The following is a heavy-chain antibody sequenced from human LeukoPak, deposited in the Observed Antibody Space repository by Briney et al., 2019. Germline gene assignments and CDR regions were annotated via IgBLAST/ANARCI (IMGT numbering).Heavy chain of an antibody. CDR1: GFTFSSYA. CDR2: ISDSGGST. J-gene: IGHJ6*02. D-gene: IGHD1-1*01. V-gene: IGHV3-23*01. Sequence: GGSLRLSCAASGFTFSSYALSWVRQAPGKGLEWVSGISDSGGSTYYADSVKGRFTISRDDSKNTVYLQMNSLRAEDTAIYYCAKGTGDYGMDVWGQGTTVTVSS. CDR3: AKGTGDYGMDV.